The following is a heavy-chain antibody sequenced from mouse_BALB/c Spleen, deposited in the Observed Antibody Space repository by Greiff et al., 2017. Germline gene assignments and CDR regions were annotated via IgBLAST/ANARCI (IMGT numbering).Heavy chain of an antibody. D-gene: IGHD2-1*01. J-gene: IGHJ2*01. Sequence: EVQLQQSGAELVRPGALVKLSCKASGFNIKDYYMHWVKQRPEQGLEWIGWIDPENGNTIYDPKFQGKASITADTSSNTAYLQLSSLTSEDTAVYYCARFYGNYHYWGQGTTLTVSS. CDR3: ARFYGNYHY. V-gene: IGHV14-1*02. CDR1: GFNIKDYY. CDR2: IDPENGNT.